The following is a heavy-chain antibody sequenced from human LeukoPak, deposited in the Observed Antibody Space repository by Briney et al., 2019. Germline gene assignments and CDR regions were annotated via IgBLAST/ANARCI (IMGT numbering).Heavy chain of an antibody. CDR3: ARGRDTGAAWFDP. CDR2: INHSGGT. CDR1: GGSFSGYY. J-gene: IGHJ5*02. V-gene: IGHV4-34*01. Sequence: PSETLSLTCAVYGGSFSGYYWSWIRQPPGKGLEWIGEINHSGGTNYNPSLKSRVTISVDTSKNQFSLKLSSVTAADTAVYYCARGRDTGAAWFDPWGQGTLVTVSS. D-gene: IGHD5-18*01.